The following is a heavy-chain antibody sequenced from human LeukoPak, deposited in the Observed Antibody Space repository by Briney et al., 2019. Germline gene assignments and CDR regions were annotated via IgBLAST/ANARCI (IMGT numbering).Heavy chain of an antibody. V-gene: IGHV1-2*02. J-gene: IGHJ4*02. CDR1: GYTFTGYY. D-gene: IGHD6-6*01. CDR2: INPNSGGT. CDR3: ARVSRAARNFDY. Sequence: ASVKVSCKASGYTFTGYYMHWVRQAPGQGLEWMGWINPNSGGTNYAQKFQGRVTMTRDTPISTAYMELSRLRSDDTAVYYCARVSRAARNFDYWGQGTLVTVSS.